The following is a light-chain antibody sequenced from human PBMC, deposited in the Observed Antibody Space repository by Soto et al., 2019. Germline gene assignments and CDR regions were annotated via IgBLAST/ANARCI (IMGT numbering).Light chain of an antibody. J-gene: IGKJ5*01. Sequence: DIQVTHSPSSVSASVLYIVTITCRASQDIAAYLALYQHKPGRAPELLIHAASSLQSGVPSRFSGSGSGTDFTLTINSLQPEDFATYYCQQAYSFPITFGQGTRLEIK. CDR2: AAS. V-gene: IGKV1D-12*01. CDR1: QDIAAY. CDR3: QQAYSFPIT.